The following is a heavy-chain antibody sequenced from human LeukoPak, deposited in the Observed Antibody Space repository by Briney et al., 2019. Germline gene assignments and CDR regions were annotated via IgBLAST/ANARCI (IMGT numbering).Heavy chain of an antibody. D-gene: IGHD6-13*01. CDR1: GFTFSSYT. CDR2: VPYDGSNK. CDR3: ARLEGSWVDY. V-gene: IGHV3-30-3*01. Sequence: GGSLRLSCAASGFTFSSYTMHWVRQAPGKGLEWVAVVPYDGSNKYYADSVKGRFTISRDNSKNTLYLQMNSLRPEDTAVYYCARLEGSWVDYWGQGALVTVSS. J-gene: IGHJ4*02.